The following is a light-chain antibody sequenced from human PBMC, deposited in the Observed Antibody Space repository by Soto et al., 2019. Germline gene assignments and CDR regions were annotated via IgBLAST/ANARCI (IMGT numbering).Light chain of an antibody. J-gene: IGKJ4*01. V-gene: IGKV1-9*01. CDR1: QGIRSY. CDR3: QQLNSYPPT. CDR2: AAS. Sequence: IQLTQSPSSLSASVGDRVTITCRASQGIRSYLAWYQQKPGKAPNLLIYAASTLQRGVPSRFSGSGSGTDFTLTISSLQPEDFATYYCQQLNSYPPTFGGGTKVEIK.